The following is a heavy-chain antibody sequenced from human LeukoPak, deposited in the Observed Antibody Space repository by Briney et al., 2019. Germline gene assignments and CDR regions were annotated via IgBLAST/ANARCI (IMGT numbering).Heavy chain of an antibody. V-gene: IGHV4-4*02. D-gene: IGHD2/OR15-2a*01. CDR2: IHHSGHT. Sequence: SETLSLTCAVSGDSVTSDNWWSWVRQSPGKGLDWIGEIHHSGHTNYNPSLKSRVTISLDKSKNHRSLKLNSVTAADTAIYYCAKSDYCALDLWGQGSLVSVSS. J-gene: IGHJ5*02. CDR3: AKSDYCALDL. CDR1: GDSVTSDNW.